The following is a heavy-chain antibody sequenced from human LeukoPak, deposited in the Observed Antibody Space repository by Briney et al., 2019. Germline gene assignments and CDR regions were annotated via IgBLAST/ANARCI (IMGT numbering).Heavy chain of an antibody. V-gene: IGHV3-7*01. CDR1: GLTFSAYW. J-gene: IGHJ4*02. D-gene: IGHD6-19*01. CDR2: IEQEGSEK. CDR3: VGGIGWLPDY. Sequence: PGGSLRLSCAASGLTFSAYWGNWVRQAPGKGLEWVANIEQEGSEKNYVDSVKGRFTISRDNGENSLYLQMNSLRVEDTGVYYCVGGIGWLPDYWGQGTLVTVSS.